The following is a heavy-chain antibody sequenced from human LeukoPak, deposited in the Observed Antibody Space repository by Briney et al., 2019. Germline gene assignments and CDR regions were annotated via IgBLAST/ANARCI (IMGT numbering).Heavy chain of an antibody. D-gene: IGHD2-2*01. V-gene: IGHV4-59*11. CDR2: VYDSGST. CDR3: ARLTEEPAATEPYYYYYMDV. J-gene: IGHJ6*03. CDR1: GGSISSHY. Sequence: KTSETLSLTCTVSGGSISSHYWSWVRQPPGKGLEWIGYVYDSGSTYYNPSLKSRVTISVDTSADQFSLKLSSVTAADTAVYSCARLTEEPAATEPYYYYYMDVWGRGTTVIVSS.